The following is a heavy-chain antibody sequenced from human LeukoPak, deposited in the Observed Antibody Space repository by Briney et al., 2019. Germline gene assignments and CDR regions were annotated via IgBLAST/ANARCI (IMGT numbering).Heavy chain of an antibody. Sequence: GGSLRLSCAASGFTFSGSAIHWVRQASGKGLEWVGRIRSKADYAASVKGKFTISRDDSKNTAYLQMNSLRAEDTAVYYCASRIVATSDVFYWGQGTLVTVSS. CDR3: ASRIVATSDVFY. CDR2: IRSKAD. D-gene: IGHD5-12*01. J-gene: IGHJ4*02. CDR1: GFTFSGSA. V-gene: IGHV3-73*01.